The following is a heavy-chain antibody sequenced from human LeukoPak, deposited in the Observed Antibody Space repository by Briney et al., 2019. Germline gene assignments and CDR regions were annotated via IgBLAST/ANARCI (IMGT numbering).Heavy chain of an antibody. CDR2: IRYDGTRE. D-gene: IGHD4-17*01. Sequence: GGSLRLSCAASGFTFSSHGMHWVRQAPGKGLEWVAFIRYDGTREYYADSMKGRFNISRDNFKNTLYLQMNSPRAEDTAVYYCAKDNYYGDYEVTSIFGVDWGQGTLVTVSS. V-gene: IGHV3-30*02. J-gene: IGHJ4*02. CDR1: GFTFSSHG. CDR3: AKDNYYGDYEVTSIFGVD.